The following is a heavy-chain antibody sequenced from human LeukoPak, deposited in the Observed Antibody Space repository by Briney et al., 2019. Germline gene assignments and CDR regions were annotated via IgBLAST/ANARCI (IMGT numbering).Heavy chain of an antibody. CDR2: INPSSGGT. Sequence: GASVKVSCKASGYTFTCYYLHWLRPAPGQGREWMGWINPSSGGTYAAQKFQGRVTMTRDTTITTAYMELSRLRDDETVVYYCARDRSAAAGTSDYWGQGTLVTVSS. CDR3: ARDRSAAAGTSDY. CDR1: GYTFTCYY. V-gene: IGHV1-2*02. D-gene: IGHD6-13*01. J-gene: IGHJ4*02.